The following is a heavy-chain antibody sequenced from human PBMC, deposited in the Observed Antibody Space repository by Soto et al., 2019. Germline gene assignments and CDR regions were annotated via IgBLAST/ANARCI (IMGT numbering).Heavy chain of an antibody. V-gene: IGHV4-39*01. CDR1: DGSIGSTSYY. D-gene: IGHD6-13*01. J-gene: IGHJ4*02. CDR3: AGYLYIAATGGGGA. CDR2: IYYSGST. Sequence: SVTLSLTCTITDGSIGSTSYYWGWIRQPPGKGLEWIGIIYYSGSTYYNPSLKCRLTMSVDTSKNQFSLKLSSVTAADTAVYYCAGYLYIAATGGGGAWGQGTLVTVS.